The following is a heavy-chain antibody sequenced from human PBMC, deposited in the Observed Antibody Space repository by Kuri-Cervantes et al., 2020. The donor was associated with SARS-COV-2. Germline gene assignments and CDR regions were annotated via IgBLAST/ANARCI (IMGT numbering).Heavy chain of an antibody. J-gene: IGHJ6*02. Sequence: GSLRLSCTVSGGSISSSSYYWGWIRQPPGKGLEWIGSIYYSGSTYYNPSLKSRVTISADTSKNQFSLKLSSVTAADTAVYYCARESTLRFLEWSKTYYYYYGMDVWGQGTTVTVSS. V-gene: IGHV4-39*02. CDR1: GGSISSSSYY. D-gene: IGHD3-3*01. CDR3: ARESTLRFLEWSKTYYYYYGMDV. CDR2: IYYSGST.